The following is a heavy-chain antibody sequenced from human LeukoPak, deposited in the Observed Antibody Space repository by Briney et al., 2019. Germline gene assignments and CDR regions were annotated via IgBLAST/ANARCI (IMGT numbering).Heavy chain of an antibody. Sequence: GASVKVSCKASGYSFTSYDVNWVRQAAGQGLEWIGWMRPNNGNSGFAQKFQGRVTMTRSTSITTAYMELSSLTSEDTAVYYCARGPPESTHSDCWGQGTLVTVSS. CDR3: ARGPPESTHSDC. CDR1: GYSFTSYD. D-gene: IGHD2-2*01. J-gene: IGHJ4*02. CDR2: MRPNNGNS. V-gene: IGHV1-8*01.